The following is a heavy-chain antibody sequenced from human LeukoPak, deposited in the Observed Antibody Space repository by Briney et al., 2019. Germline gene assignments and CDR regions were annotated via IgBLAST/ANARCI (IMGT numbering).Heavy chain of an antibody. J-gene: IGHJ4*02. D-gene: IGHD3-3*01. V-gene: IGHV3-53*01. CDR1: GFIFADYS. Sequence: GGSLRLSCTASGFIFADYSMSWVRQAPGKGLEWVSVIYSGGTTYYAVSVKGRFTISRDNSKNTVYLQTNSLRAEDTAVYYCARAGYYNFWSGYLEDWGQGTLVTVSS. CDR2: IYSGGTT. CDR3: ARAGYYNFWSGYLED.